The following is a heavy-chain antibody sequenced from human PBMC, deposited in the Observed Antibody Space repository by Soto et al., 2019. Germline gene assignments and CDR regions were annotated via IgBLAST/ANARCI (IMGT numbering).Heavy chain of an antibody. CDR1: GGTFSSYA. Sequence: QVQLVQSGAEVKKPGSSVKVSCKASGGTFSSYAISWVRQAPGQGLEWMGGIIPIFGTANYAQKFQGRVTITADASTSTAYMELSSLRSEDTAVYYCAGPPELTRIYYYYGMDAWGQGTTVTVSS. J-gene: IGHJ6*02. V-gene: IGHV1-69*12. D-gene: IGHD1-7*01. CDR3: AGPPELTRIYYYYGMDA. CDR2: IIPIFGTA.